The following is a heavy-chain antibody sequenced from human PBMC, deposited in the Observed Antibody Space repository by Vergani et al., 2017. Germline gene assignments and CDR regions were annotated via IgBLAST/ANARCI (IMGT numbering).Heavy chain of an antibody. D-gene: IGHD3-16*01. CDR1: GFTFSSYS. CDR3: ARVGGLAYYYYMDV. CDR2: ISSSSSYI. V-gene: IGHV3-21*01. J-gene: IGHJ6*03. Sequence: EVQLVESGGGLVKPGGSLRLSCAASGFTFSSYSMNWVRQAPGKGLEWVSSISSSSSYIYYADSVKGRFTISRDNAKNSLYLQMNSLRAEDTAVYYCARVGGLAYYYYMDVWGKGTTVTVSS.